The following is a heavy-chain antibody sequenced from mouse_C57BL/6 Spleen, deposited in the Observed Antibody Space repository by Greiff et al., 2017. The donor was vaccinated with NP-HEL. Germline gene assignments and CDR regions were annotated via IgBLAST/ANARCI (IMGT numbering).Heavy chain of an antibody. D-gene: IGHD2-5*01. CDR1: GYTFTEYT. CDR3: ARHDSYSNYEGVSFAY. V-gene: IGHV1-62-2*01. J-gene: IGHJ3*01. CDR2: FYPGSGSI. Sequence: QVQLQQSGAELVKPGASVKLSCKASGYTFTEYTIHWVKQRSGQGLEWIGWFYPGSGSIKYNEKFKDKATLTADKSYSSVYMELSRLTSEDSAVYFCARHDSYSNYEGVSFAYWGQGTLVTVSA.